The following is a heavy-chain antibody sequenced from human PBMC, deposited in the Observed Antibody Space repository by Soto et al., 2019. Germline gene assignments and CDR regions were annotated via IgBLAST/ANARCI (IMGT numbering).Heavy chain of an antibody. CDR3: ARALVSDLTGTHVAFDI. CDR1: GGSFSGYY. D-gene: IGHD1-20*01. J-gene: IGHJ3*02. CDR2: INHSGST. Sequence: SETLSLTCAVYGGSFSGYYWSWIRQPPGKGLEWIGEINHSGSTNYNPSLKSRVTISVDTSKNQFSLKLSSVTAADTAVYYCARALVSDLTGTHVAFDIWGQGTMVTVSS. V-gene: IGHV4-34*01.